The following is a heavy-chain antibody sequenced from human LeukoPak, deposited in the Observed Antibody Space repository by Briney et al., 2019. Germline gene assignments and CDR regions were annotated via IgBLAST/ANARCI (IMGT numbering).Heavy chain of an antibody. CDR3: ARHGSEGGSGIYRTFDI. J-gene: IGHJ3*02. CDR1: GGSFSGYY. Sequence: PSETLSLTCAVYGGSFSGYYWSWIRQPPGKGLEWIGEINHSGSTNYNPSLNSRVTISVDTSKNQFSLKLSSVTAADTAVYYCARHGSEGGSGIYRTFDIWGQGTMVTVSS. V-gene: IGHV4-34*01. CDR2: INHSGST. D-gene: IGHD3-10*01.